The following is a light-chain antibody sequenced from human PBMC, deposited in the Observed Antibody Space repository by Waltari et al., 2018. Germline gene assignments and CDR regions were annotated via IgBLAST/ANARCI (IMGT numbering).Light chain of an antibody. CDR3: QQYNSFPPT. CDR1: PAINTF. V-gene: IGKV1-16*02. CDR2: AAS. J-gene: IGKJ4*01. Sequence: TCRASPAINTFLAWFQQKPGKAPRSLIYAASTLQSGVSSNFSGSGSGTNFTLTISSLQPEDCATYYCQQYNSFPPTFGGGTRVEI.